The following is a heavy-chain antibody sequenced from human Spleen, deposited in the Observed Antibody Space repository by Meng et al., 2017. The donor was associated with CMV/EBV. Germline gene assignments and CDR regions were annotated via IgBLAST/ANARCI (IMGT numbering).Heavy chain of an antibody. CDR3: ARGIQLWSPLDY. CDR1: GYTFTGYN. Sequence: ASVKVSCKASGYTFTGYNIHWVRRAPGQGLEWMGWIDPNSGRTNYAQTFQGRLTITRDTSITTSYMELSSLRSDDTAVYYCARGIQLWSPLDYWGQGTLVTVSS. CDR2: IDPNSGRT. D-gene: IGHD5-18*01. V-gene: IGHV1-2*02. J-gene: IGHJ4*02.